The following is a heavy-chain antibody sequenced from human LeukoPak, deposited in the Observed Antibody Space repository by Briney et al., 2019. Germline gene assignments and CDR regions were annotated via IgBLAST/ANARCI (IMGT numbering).Heavy chain of an antibody. CDR2: ISSSSSYI. V-gene: IGHV3-21*01. CDR1: GFTFSSYS. CDR3: ARDPGGWYGRPSYPDY. Sequence: GGSLRLSCAASGFTFSSYSMNWVRQAPGKGLEWVSSISSSSSYIYYADSVKGRFTISRDNAKNSLYLQMNSLRAEDTAAYYCARDPGGWYGRPSYPDYWGQGTLVTVSS. D-gene: IGHD6-19*01. J-gene: IGHJ4*02.